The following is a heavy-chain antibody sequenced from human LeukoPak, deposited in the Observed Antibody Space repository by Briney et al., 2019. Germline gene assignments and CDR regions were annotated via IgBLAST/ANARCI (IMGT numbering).Heavy chain of an antibody. V-gene: IGHV3-7*01. Sequence: GGSLRHSCAASRFTFSSYWMTWVRQAPGKGLEWVANIKQDGSEEYYVDSVKGRFTISRDNAKNSLYLQMNSLRAEDTAVYYCARDGLGSAFDYWGQGTLVTVSS. CDR2: IKQDGSEE. J-gene: IGHJ4*02. CDR3: ARDGLGSAFDY. CDR1: RFTFSSYW. D-gene: IGHD3/OR15-3a*01.